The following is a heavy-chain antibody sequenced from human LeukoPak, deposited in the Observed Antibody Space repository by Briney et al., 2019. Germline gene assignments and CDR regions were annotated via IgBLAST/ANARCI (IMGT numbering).Heavy chain of an antibody. J-gene: IGHJ4*02. V-gene: IGHV3-30*02. D-gene: IGHD2-21*02. Sequence: QPGGSLRLSCAASGFTFSSYGMYWVRQAPGKGLEWVAFIRYDGNNKYYADSVKGRFTISRDNSKNTLYLQMNSLRTEDTAVYYCAKDYSGDYCFDYWGQGTLVTVSS. CDR2: IRYDGNNK. CDR1: GFTFSSYG. CDR3: AKDYSGDYCFDY.